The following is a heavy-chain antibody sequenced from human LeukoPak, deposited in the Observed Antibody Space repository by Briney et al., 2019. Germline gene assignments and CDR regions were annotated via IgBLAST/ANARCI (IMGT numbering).Heavy chain of an antibody. CDR3: ARGRITMVRGVTRVYYFDY. J-gene: IGHJ4*02. CDR2: IIPILGIA. CDR1: GGTFSSYA. D-gene: IGHD3-10*01. V-gene: IGHV1-69*04. Sequence: ASVKVSCTASGGTFSSYAISWVRQAPGQGLEWMGRIIPILGIANYAQKFQGRVTITADKSTSTAYMELSSLRSEDTAVYYCARGRITMVRGVTRVYYFDYWGQGTLVTVSS.